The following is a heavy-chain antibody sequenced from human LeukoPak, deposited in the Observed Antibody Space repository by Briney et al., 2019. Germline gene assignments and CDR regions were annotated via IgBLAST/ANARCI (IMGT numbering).Heavy chain of an antibody. Sequence: PGGSLRLSCAASGFTFSSYAMSWVRQAPGKGQEWVSAISGSGAATFNADSVKGRFTISRDNSKNTLYLQMNSLRAEDTAVYYCAKDLSSGWYPYYFDFWGRGTLVTVSS. CDR1: GFTFSSYA. CDR2: ISGSGAAT. V-gene: IGHV3-23*01. CDR3: AKDLSSGWYPYYFDF. J-gene: IGHJ4*02. D-gene: IGHD6-19*01.